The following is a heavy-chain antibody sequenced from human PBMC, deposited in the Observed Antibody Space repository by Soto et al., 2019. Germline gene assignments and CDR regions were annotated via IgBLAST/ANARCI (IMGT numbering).Heavy chain of an antibody. CDR2: INAGNGNT. Sequence: ASVKVSCKASGYTFTSYAMHWVRQAPGQRLEWMGWINAGNGNTKYAQKLQGRVTMTTDTSTRTVYMELRGLKSDDTAVYYCARGGYYDNSWGKLSHYGLDVWGQGTSVTVS. CDR3: ARGGYYDNSWGKLSHYGLDV. V-gene: IGHV1-3*01. D-gene: IGHD3-16*01. CDR1: GYTFTSYA. J-gene: IGHJ6*02.